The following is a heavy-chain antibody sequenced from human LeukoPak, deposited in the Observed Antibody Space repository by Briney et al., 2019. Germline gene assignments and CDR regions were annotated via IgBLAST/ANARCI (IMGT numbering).Heavy chain of an antibody. D-gene: IGHD4-11*01. CDR3: ARDVGTVTPSWFDP. CDR2: IIPIFGTA. CDR1: GGTFSSYA. V-gene: IGHV1-69*13. Sequence: SVKVSCKASGGTFSSYAISWVRQAPGQGLEWMGGIIPIFGTANYAQKFQGRVTITADESTSTAYMELSSLRAEDTAVYYCARDVGTVTPSWFDPWGQGTLVTVSS. J-gene: IGHJ5*02.